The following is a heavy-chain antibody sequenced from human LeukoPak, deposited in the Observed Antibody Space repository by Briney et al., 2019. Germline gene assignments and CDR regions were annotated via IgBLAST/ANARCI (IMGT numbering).Heavy chain of an antibody. CDR3: ARGLRGYSYGYFFYYGMDV. J-gene: IGHJ6*02. CDR1: GYTFTSYD. CDR2: MNPNSGNA. V-gene: IGHV1-8*01. Sequence: ASVKVSCKASGYTFTSYDINWVRQATGQGLEWMGWMNPNSGNAGYAQKFQGRVTMTRNTSISTAYMELRSLRSEDTAVYYCARGLRGYSYGYFFYYGMDVWGQGTTVTVSS. D-gene: IGHD5-18*01.